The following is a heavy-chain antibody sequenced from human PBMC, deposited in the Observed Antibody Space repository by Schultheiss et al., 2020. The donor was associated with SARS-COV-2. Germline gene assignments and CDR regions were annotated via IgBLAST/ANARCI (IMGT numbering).Heavy chain of an antibody. CDR1: GFTFSSYS. V-gene: IGHV3-33*03. J-gene: IGHJ4*02. Sequence: GGSLRLSCAASGFTFSSYSMNWVRQAPGKGLEWVALISYDGSNKIYADSVKGRHTISRDNSKSTLYLQMNSLRVEDTAVYYCAKDYYGSGTYPDYWGQGTLVTVSS. D-gene: IGHD3-10*01. CDR2: ISYDGSNK. CDR3: AKDYYGSGTYPDY.